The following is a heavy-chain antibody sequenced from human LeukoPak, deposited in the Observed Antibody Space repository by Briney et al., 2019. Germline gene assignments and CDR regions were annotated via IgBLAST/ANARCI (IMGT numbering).Heavy chain of an antibody. D-gene: IGHD6-13*01. CDR3: AREDIAAAGWGYYYYYYMDV. CDR2: TSSSSSYI. CDR1: GFTFSSYS. V-gene: IGHV3-21*01. Sequence: GGSLRLSCAASGFTFSSYSMNWVRQAPGKGLEWVSSTSSSSSYIYYADSVKGRFTISRDNAKNSLYLQMNSLRAEDTAVYYCAREDIAAAGWGYYYYYYMDVWGKGTTVTVSS. J-gene: IGHJ6*03.